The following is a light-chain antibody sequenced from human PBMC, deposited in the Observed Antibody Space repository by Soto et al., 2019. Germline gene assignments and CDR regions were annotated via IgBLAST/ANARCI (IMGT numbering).Light chain of an antibody. CDR1: QSPGTW. CDR3: QQYFSYPLT. CDR2: DVS. Sequence: DIQMTQSPSTLSASVGDRVIITCRASQSPGTWMAWYQQKQGTAPVLLIYDVSKLERGVPSRFRGRSSGTEFTLTITSLQPDDFATYYCQQYFSYPLTFGGGTKVEIK. V-gene: IGKV1-5*01. J-gene: IGKJ4*01.